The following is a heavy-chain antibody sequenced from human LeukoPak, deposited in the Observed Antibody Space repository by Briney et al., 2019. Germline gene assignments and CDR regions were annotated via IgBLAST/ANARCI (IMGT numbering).Heavy chain of an antibody. D-gene: IGHD2-2*01. Sequence: PGGSLRLSCATSGFTFSDHYMDWVRQAPGKGLEWVGRTRDKANSYTTIYAASVRGRFTISRDDPKNSLYLQMNSLKTDDTAVYYCTSCGTSRPWGQGTMVTVSS. CDR3: TSCGTSRP. CDR1: GFTFSDHY. CDR2: TRDKANSYTT. J-gene: IGHJ5*02. V-gene: IGHV3-72*01.